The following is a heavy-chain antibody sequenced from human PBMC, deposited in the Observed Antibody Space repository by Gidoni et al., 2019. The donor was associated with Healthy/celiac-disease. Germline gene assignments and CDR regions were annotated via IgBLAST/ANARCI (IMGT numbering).Heavy chain of an antibody. Sequence: EVQLLESGGGLVQPGGSLRLSCAASGFTFRSYAMCWVRQAPGKGLEWVAAISGSGGSTYDEDSVKGRFTISRDNSKNTLHLQMSSLRAEDTAVYYCAKVITMIEGGDAFDIWGQGTMVTVSS. CDR2: ISGSGGST. V-gene: IGHV3-23*01. CDR3: AKVITMIEGGDAFDI. J-gene: IGHJ3*02. CDR1: GFTFRSYA. D-gene: IGHD3-22*01.